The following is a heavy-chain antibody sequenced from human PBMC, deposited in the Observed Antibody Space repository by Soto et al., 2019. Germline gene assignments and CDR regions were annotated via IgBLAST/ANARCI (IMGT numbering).Heavy chain of an antibody. CDR3: ARDPTDASRIAAAGIFDY. Sequence: QVQLVQSGAEVKKPGSSVKVSCKASGGTFSSYAISWVRQAPGQGLEWMGGIIPIFGTANYAQKFQGRVTITADESTSTAYLELSSLSSEDTAVYYCARDPTDASRIAAAGIFDYWGQGTLVTVSS. D-gene: IGHD6-13*01. J-gene: IGHJ4*02. V-gene: IGHV1-69*01. CDR1: GGTFSSYA. CDR2: IIPIFGTA.